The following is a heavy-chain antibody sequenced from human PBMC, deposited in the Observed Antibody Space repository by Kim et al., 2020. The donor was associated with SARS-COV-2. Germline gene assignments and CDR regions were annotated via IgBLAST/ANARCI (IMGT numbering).Heavy chain of an antibody. J-gene: IGHJ6*02. D-gene: IGHD5-12*01. CDR2: IRSIGFGGTT. CDR3: TRDNSGYDMRGYYHYGMDV. CDR1: GFTFADYP. Sequence: GGSLRLSCAGSGFTFADYPMSWVRQAPGKGLEWVGFIRSIGFGGTTEFAASVKGRFTISRDDSKSIAYLQMNSLTTEDTGVYFCTRDNSGYDMRGYYHYGMDVWGQETTVTVSS. V-gene: IGHV3-49*04.